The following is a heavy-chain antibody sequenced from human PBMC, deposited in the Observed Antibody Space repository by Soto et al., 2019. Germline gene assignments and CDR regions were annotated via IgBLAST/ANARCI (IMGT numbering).Heavy chain of an antibody. D-gene: IGHD3-9*01. CDR3: ATSYDTGFDP. J-gene: IGHJ5*02. Sequence: QLQLVQSAAEVKKPAASVRVSCKAYGYPFIKYGMSWIRQAPEQGLEWMGWIKVDSGYTTYAQKFQGRGTMTADTSSDTAFMELRSLRLDYTAVYFCATSYDTGFDPWGQGTLVSVSS. CDR2: IKVDSGYT. V-gene: IGHV1-18*04. CDR1: GYPFIKYG.